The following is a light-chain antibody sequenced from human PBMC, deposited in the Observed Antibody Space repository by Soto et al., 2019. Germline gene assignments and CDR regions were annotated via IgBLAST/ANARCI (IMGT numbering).Light chain of an antibody. CDR1: QTVNSN. J-gene: IGKJ1*01. CDR2: GAS. V-gene: IGKV3-15*01. Sequence: EIVMTQSPATLSVSPGERATLSCRASQTVNSNLDWYQQKPGQAPRPLIYGASTRATGIPARFSGSGSGTEFTLTISSLQSEDFAVYYCQQYNNWPRTFGQGTKVDIK. CDR3: QQYNNWPRT.